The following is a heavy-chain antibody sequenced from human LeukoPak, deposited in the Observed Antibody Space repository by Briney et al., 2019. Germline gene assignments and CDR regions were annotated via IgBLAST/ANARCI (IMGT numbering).Heavy chain of an antibody. D-gene: IGHD1-26*01. J-gene: IGHJ5*02. V-gene: IGHV1-8*01. CDR1: GYTFTSYD. Sequence: ASVXVSCKASGYTFTSYDINWVRQAPGEGLEWMGXMNANSGNTDYAKKLQGRVTMTRDNSIRTAYMHLSSLRSEPTALYYCARVKSVLSGSGTLYNWFDPWGQATLVTVSS. CDR2: MNANSGNT. CDR3: ARVKSVLSGSGTLYNWFDP.